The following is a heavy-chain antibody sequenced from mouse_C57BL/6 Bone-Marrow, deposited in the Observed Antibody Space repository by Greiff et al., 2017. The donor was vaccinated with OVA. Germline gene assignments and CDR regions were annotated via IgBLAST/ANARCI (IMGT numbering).Heavy chain of an antibody. CDR1: GYTFTSYW. D-gene: IGHD1-1*01. CDR2: IYPGSGST. Sequence: QVQLQQSGAELVKPGASVKMSCKASGYTFTSYWITWVKQRPGQGLEWIGDIYPGSGSTNYNEKFKSKATLTVDTSSSTAYMQLSSLTSEDSAVYYCARMNYGSSYYYAMDYWGQGTSVTVSS. J-gene: IGHJ4*01. V-gene: IGHV1-55*01. CDR3: ARMNYGSSYYYAMDY.